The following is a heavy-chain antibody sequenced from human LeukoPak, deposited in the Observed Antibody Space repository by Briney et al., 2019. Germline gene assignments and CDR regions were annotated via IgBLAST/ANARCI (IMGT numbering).Heavy chain of an antibody. D-gene: IGHD4-17*01. J-gene: IGHJ4*02. CDR2: ISSTGSSK. CDR1: GFTFSSYT. Sequence: PGGSLRLSCAASGFTFSSYTLNWVRQAPGKGLEWVSAISSTGSSKYYGDSVKGRFTISRDNANTSVYLEMNSLRAEDTAVYYCARHSYGDYYFAYWGQGTLVTVSS. CDR3: ARHSYGDYYFAY. V-gene: IGHV3-21*01.